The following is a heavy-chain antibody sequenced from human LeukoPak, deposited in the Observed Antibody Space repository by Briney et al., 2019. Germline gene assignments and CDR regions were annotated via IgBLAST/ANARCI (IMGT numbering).Heavy chain of an antibody. CDR1: GYTFTSYG. CDR3: ARDRRDTAMVPLFDY. V-gene: IGHV1-18*01. CDR2: ISAYNGNT. Sequence: ASVKVSCKASGYTFTSYGISWVRQTPGQGLEWMGWISAYNGNTNYAQKLQGRVTMTTDTSTSTAYMELRSLRSDDTAVYYCARDRRDTAMVPLFDYWGQGTLVTVSS. D-gene: IGHD5-18*01. J-gene: IGHJ4*02.